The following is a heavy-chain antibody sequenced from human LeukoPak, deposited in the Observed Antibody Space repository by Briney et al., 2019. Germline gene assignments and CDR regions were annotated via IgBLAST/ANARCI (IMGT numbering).Heavy chain of an antibody. J-gene: IGHJ4*02. Sequence: GGSLRLSCAASGFTFSDYYMSWIRQAPGKGLEWVSYIIDTASPIFYVDSVKGRFTISRDNAKNSLFLQMNSLRAEDTAVYYCARLRINLGGFDYWGQGALVTVSS. CDR2: IIDTASPI. V-gene: IGHV3-11*01. CDR1: GFTFSDYY. CDR3: ARLRINLGGFDY.